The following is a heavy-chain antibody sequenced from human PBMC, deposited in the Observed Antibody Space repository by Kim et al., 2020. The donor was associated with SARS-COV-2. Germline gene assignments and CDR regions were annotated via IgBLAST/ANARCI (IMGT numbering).Heavy chain of an antibody. D-gene: IGHD1-1*01. Sequence: AEPVKGRSTNYRDNSKNTLYLQMNSLRAADTAVYYCAKDRNDMGIHYFDYWGQGTLVTVSS. J-gene: IGHJ4*02. V-gene: IGHV3-23*03. CDR3: AKDRNDMGIHYFDY.